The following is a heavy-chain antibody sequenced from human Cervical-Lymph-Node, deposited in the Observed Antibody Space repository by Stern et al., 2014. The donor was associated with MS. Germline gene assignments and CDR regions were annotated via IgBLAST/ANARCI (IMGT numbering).Heavy chain of an antibody. CDR2: IDWDDDK. Sequence: QVTLKESGPALVKPTQTLTLTCTFSGFSLSASGMSVSWIRQPPGEALEWLALIDWDDDKFYTTSLKTRLTVSKDTSKNQVVLTMTNMDPVDTANYYCARGRGYSYGWYYFDYWGQGTLITVSS. J-gene: IGHJ4*02. V-gene: IGHV2-70*01. CDR1: GFSLSASGMS. D-gene: IGHD5-18*01. CDR3: ARGRGYSYGWYYFDY.